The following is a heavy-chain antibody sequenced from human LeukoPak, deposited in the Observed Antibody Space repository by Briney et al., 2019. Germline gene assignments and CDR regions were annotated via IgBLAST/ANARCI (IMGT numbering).Heavy chain of an antibody. J-gene: IGHJ3*02. V-gene: IGHV1-46*01. Sequence: ASVKVSCKASGYTFTSYYMHWVRQAPGQGLKWMGIINPSGGSTSYAQKFQGRVTMTRDMSTSTVYMELSSLRSEDTAVYYCARDPFTMIVDHDAFDIWGQGTMVTVSS. CDR1: GYTFTSYY. CDR3: ARDPFTMIVDHDAFDI. D-gene: IGHD3-22*01. CDR2: INPSGGST.